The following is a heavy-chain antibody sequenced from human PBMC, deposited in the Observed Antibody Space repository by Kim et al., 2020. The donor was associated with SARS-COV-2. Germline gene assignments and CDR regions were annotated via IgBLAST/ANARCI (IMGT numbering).Heavy chain of an antibody. CDR3: ARDNPPDV. CDR2: SSVI. J-gene: IGHJ6*02. V-gene: IGHV3-48*04. Sequence: SSVIHYADSVKGRFAISRDNARNSLSLQMDSLSVEDTAVYYCARDNPPDVWGQGTTVIVSS.